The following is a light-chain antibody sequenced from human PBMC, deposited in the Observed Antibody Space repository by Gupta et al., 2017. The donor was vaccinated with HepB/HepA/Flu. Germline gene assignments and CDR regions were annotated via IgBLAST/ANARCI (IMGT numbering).Light chain of an antibody. CDR3: QHYNNWSPLT. Sequence: EIVMTPSLATLSVSTGERATLSCRASQSVSSNLSWYQQKPGQAPSLLIYGASTRATGIPARFSGSGSVTEFSLTISSLQSEDFAVYYCQHYNNWSPLTFGQGTKVDIK. V-gene: IGKV3-15*01. CDR2: GAS. J-gene: IGKJ1*01. CDR1: QSVSSN.